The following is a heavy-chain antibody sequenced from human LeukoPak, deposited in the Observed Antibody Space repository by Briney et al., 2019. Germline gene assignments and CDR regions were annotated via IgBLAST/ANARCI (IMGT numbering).Heavy chain of an antibody. CDR3: ARNKRADI. D-gene: IGHD1/OR15-1a*01. CDR1: GFSFSDYW. V-gene: IGHV3-7*01. J-gene: IGHJ3*02. Sequence: GGSLRLSCAVSGFSFSDYWMSWVRQAPGKGLEWVANIKQDGSETNYVDSVRGRFTISRDNAENSLSLQMISLRAEDTALYYCARNKRADIWGQGTMVTVSS. CDR2: IKQDGSET.